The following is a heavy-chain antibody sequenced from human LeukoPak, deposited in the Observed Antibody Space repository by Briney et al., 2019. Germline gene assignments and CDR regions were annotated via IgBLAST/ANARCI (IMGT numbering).Heavy chain of an antibody. CDR3: AKGMTTGPRSVYHYMDV. J-gene: IGHJ6*03. D-gene: IGHD4-17*01. Sequence: GSLRLSCAASGFTFNSYAMSWVRQAPGKGLEWLSLLWYDGSNEYYADSVKGRFTISRDNSKNTLYLQMNSLRAEDTAVYYCAKGMTTGPRSVYHYMDVWGKGTTVTVSS. V-gene: IGHV3-33*08. CDR2: LWYDGSNE. CDR1: GFTFNSYA.